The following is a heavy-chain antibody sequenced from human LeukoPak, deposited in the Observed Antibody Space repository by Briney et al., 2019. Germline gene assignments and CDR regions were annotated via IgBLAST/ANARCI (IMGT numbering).Heavy chain of an antibody. Sequence: PGGSLRLSCTASGFTFGDYAMSWVRQAPGKGLEWVGFIRSKAYGGTTEYAASVKGRFTISRDDSKSIAYLQMNSLKTEDTAVYYCTRARGVEWLACWFDPWGQGTLVTVSS. J-gene: IGHJ5*02. CDR3: TRARGVEWLACWFDP. D-gene: IGHD3-3*01. V-gene: IGHV3-49*04. CDR1: GFTFGDYA. CDR2: IRSKAYGGTT.